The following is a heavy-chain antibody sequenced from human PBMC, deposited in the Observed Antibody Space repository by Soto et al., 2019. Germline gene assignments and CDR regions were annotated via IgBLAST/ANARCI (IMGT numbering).Heavy chain of an antibody. J-gene: IGHJ4*02. Sequence: PGASLKISCKGSGYSFTYYWIGWVRQMPGKGLEWMGIIYPGDSETRYSPSFQGQVTISAVKSISTAYLQWSSLKAPDTAMYYCATRTGYSSGWQFDYWGQGTLVTVPQ. CDR1: GYSFTYYW. D-gene: IGHD6-19*01. CDR3: ATRTGYSSGWQFDY. V-gene: IGHV5-51*01. CDR2: IYPGDSET.